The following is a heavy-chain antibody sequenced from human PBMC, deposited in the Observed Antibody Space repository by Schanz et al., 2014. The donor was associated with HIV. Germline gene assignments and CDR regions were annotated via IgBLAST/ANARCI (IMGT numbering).Heavy chain of an antibody. V-gene: IGHV3-30*18. CDR2: ISYDGTNK. CDR1: GFTFDSYG. J-gene: IGHJ6*02. D-gene: IGHD3-22*01. Sequence: VQLLDSGGGVVQPGRSLRLSCAASGFTFDSYGIHWVRQAPGKGLEWVAVISYDGTNKKFADSVKGRFTISRDNSKNTLYLQMKSLRPEDTAVYYCAKDRNHYDSRYRGKGNYYYYYGMDVWGQGTTVTVSS. CDR3: AKDRNHYDSRYRGKGNYYYYYGMDV.